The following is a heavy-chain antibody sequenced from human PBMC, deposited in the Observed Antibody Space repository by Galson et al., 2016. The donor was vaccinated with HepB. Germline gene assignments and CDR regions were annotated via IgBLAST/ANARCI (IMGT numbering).Heavy chain of an antibody. CDR1: GFTFGDYA. V-gene: IGHV3-49*03. Sequence: SLRLSCAASGFTFGDYAMNWFRQSPGKGLEWVGFIRSKASGGSTEYAASVTGRFTISRDDSRSIAYLQMNSLKTEDTAVYFCTRDPGGTSYDFWSGFYTDYYYYGLDVWGQGTTVTVSS. J-gene: IGHJ6*02. CDR3: TRDPGGTSYDFWSGFYTDYYYYGLDV. CDR2: IRSKASGGST. D-gene: IGHD3-3*01.